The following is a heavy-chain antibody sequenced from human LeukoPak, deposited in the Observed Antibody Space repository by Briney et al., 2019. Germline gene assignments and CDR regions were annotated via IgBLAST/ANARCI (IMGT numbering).Heavy chain of an antibody. Sequence: GGSLRLSCAASGFTFSSYAMHWVRQAPGKGLEWVAVISYDGSNRYYADSVKGRFTISRDNTKNTLYLQMNSLRAEDTAVYYCAKDLREGDYWGQGTLVTVSS. CDR3: AKDLREGDY. J-gene: IGHJ4*02. CDR2: ISYDGSNR. V-gene: IGHV3-30-3*01. CDR1: GFTFSSYA. D-gene: IGHD4-17*01.